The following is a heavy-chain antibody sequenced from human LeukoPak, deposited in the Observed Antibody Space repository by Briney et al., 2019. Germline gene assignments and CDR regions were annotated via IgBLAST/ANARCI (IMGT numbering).Heavy chain of an antibody. D-gene: IGHD5-18*01. Sequence: VASVKVSCKASGYTFTSYAMNWVRQAPGQGLEWMGWINTNTGNPTYAQGFTGRFVFSLDTSVSTAYLQTSSLKAEDTAVYYCARGWARFGGYSYGESDPWGQGTLVTVSS. J-gene: IGHJ5*02. CDR3: ARGWARFGGYSYGESDP. CDR2: INTNTGNP. CDR1: GYTFTSYA. V-gene: IGHV7-4-1*02.